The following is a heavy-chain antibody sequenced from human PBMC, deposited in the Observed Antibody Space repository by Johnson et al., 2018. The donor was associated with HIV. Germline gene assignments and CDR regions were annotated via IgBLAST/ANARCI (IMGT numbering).Heavy chain of an antibody. CDR2: ISYDGSNK. V-gene: IGHV3-30-3*01. CDR3: ARDLVAAAGTCGEYAFDI. D-gene: IGHD6-13*01. J-gene: IGHJ3*02. Sequence: VQLVESGGGLVQPGRSLRLSCAASGFTFSSYAMHWVRQAPGKGLEWVAVISYDGSNKYYADSVKGRFTISRDNSKNTLYLQMNSLRAEDTALYYCARDLVAAAGTCGEYAFDIWGQGTMVTVSS. CDR1: GFTFSSYA.